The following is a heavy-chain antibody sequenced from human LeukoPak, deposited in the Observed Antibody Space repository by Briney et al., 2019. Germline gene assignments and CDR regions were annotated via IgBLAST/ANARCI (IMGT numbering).Heavy chain of an antibody. V-gene: IGHV4-59*12. CDR2: IYYSGST. CDR3: ARDRGDPTYYYYYMDV. Sequence: SETLSLTCTVSGGSITNYYWSWIRQPPGKGLEWIGYIYYSGSTNYNPSLKSRVTISVDRSKNQFSLKLSSVTAADTAVYYCARDRGDPTYYYYYMDVWGKGTTVTVSS. J-gene: IGHJ6*03. D-gene: IGHD2-21*02. CDR1: GGSITNYY.